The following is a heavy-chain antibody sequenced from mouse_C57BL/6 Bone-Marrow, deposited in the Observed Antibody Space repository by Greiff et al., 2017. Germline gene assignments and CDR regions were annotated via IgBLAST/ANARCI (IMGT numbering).Heavy chain of an antibody. Sequence: VQLQQSGAELAKPGASVKLSCKASGYTFTSYWMHWVKQRPGQGLEWIGYINPSSGYTKYNQKFKDKATLTADKSSSTAYMQLSSLTYEAPAVYDCAGPYYCGSRKGYLEVWGTGTTVTVSS. J-gene: IGHJ1*03. D-gene: IGHD1-1*01. V-gene: IGHV1-7*01. CDR1: GYTFTSYW. CDR3: AGPYYCGSRKGYLEV. CDR2: INPSSGYT.